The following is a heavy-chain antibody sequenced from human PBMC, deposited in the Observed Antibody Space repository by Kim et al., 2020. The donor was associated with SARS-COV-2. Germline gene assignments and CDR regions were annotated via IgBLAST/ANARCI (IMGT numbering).Heavy chain of an antibody. CDR1: GYTFTGYY. CDR3: ARDTIFGVVTLPDY. V-gene: IGHV1-2*04. CDR2: INPNSGGT. D-gene: IGHD3-3*01. J-gene: IGHJ4*02. Sequence: ASVKVSCKASGYTFTGYYMHWVRQAPGQGLEWMGWINPNSGGTNYAQKFQGWVTMTRDTSISTAYMELSRLRSDDTAVYYCARDTIFGVVTLPDYWGQGTLVTVSS.